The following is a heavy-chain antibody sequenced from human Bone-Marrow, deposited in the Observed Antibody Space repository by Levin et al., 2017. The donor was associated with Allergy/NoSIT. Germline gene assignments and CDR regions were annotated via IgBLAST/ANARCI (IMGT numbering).Heavy chain of an antibody. D-gene: IGHD6-13*01. CDR2: IYPGDSDA. V-gene: IGHV5-51*01. J-gene: IGHJ4*02. CDR1: GYTFTTFW. CDR3: ARYEAATGKVDY. Sequence: RGESLKISCKGSGYTFTTFWIGWVRQMPGKGLEWIGMIYPGDSDARYSPSFRGQVTFSADKSISAAYMYWSSLKASDTAMYYCARYEAATGKVDYWGQGTLVTVSS.